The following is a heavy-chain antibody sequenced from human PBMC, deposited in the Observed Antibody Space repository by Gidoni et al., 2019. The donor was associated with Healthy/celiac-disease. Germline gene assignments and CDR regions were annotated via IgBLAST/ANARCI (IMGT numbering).Heavy chain of an antibody. D-gene: IGHD2-15*01. CDR2: IIPILGIA. Sequence: QVQLVQSGAEVTKPGSSVKVSCKASGGTFSSYAISWVRQAPGQGLEWMGRIIPILGIANYAQKFQGRVTITADKSTSTAYMELSSLRSEDTAVYYCARGEGIVVVVAAKPGWFDPWGQGTLVTVSS. CDR1: GGTFSSYA. CDR3: ARGEGIVVVVAAKPGWFDP. J-gene: IGHJ5*02. V-gene: IGHV1-69*09.